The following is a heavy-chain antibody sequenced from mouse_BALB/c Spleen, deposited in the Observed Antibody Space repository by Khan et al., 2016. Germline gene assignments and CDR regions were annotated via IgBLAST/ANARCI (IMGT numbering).Heavy chain of an antibody. J-gene: IGHJ4*01. CDR3: AKLTGTREAMDY. D-gene: IGHD4-1*01. CDR1: GYAFSSYW. CDR2: IYPGDGDT. Sequence: QVQLQQSGAELVRPGSSVKISCTASGYAFSSYWMYWVKQRPGQFLEWIGQIYPGDGDTNYNGKFKVKATLSADKSSSHAYMQLSSLTSEDSAVYFCAKLTGTREAMDYWGQGTSVTVSA. V-gene: IGHV1-80*01.